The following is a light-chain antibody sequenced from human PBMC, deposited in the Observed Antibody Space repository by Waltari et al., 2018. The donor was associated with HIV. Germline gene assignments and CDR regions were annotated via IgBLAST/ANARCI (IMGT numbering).Light chain of an antibody. CDR3: VSYTSTIPLGAV. V-gene: IGLV2-14*03. Sequence: QSALTQPASVSGSPGQSITISCTGTRSDDGGYNYVSRYQQHPGKAPKLIIYDVTDRPSGVSNRFSGSKSGNTASLPISGLQAEDEADYSCVSYTSTIPLGAVFGGGTQLTVL. CDR2: DVT. J-gene: IGLJ7*01. CDR1: RSDDGGYNY.